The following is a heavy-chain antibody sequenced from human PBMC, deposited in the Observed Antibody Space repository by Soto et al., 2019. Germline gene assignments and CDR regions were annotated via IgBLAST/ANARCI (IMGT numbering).Heavy chain of an antibody. V-gene: IGHV4-34*01. CDR1: GGSFSGYY. Sequence: PAETLSLTCAVNGGSFSGYYWSWIRQPPGKGLEWIGEINHSGSTNYNPSLKSRVTISVDTSKNQFSLKLSSVTAADTAVYYCAHLHGSALSEKKNYGMDVWGQGTTVTVSS. D-gene: IGHD3-10*01. CDR3: AHLHGSALSEKKNYGMDV. CDR2: INHSGST. J-gene: IGHJ6*02.